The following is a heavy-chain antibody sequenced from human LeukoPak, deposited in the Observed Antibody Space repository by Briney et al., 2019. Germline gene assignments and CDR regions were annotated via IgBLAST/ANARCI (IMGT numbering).Heavy chain of an antibody. D-gene: IGHD3-22*01. J-gene: IGHJ4*02. Sequence: ASVKVSCKASGYTFTSYGISWVRQAPGQGLEWMGWISAYNGNTNYAQKLQGRVTMTRDTSTSTVYMELSSLGSEDTAVYYCARDALSYDSSGYYYYWGQGTLVTVSS. CDR1: GYTFTSYG. CDR2: ISAYNGNT. V-gene: IGHV1-18*01. CDR3: ARDALSYDSSGYYYY.